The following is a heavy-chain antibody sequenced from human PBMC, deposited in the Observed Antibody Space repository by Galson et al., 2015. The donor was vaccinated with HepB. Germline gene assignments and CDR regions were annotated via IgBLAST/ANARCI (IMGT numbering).Heavy chain of an antibody. CDR3: ATDRHLGYCSSTSCRYNWFDP. J-gene: IGHJ5*02. CDR2: INPNSGGT. CDR1: GYTFTGYY. V-gene: IGHV1-2*02. D-gene: IGHD2-2*01. Sequence: SVKVSCKASGYTFTGYYMHWVRQAPGQGLEWMGWINPNSGGTNYAQKFQGRVTMTRDTSISTAYMELSSLRSEDTAVYYCATDRHLGYCSSTSCRYNWFDPWGQGTLVTVSS.